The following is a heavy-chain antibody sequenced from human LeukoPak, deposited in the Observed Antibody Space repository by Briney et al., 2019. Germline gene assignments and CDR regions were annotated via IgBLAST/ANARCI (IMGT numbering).Heavy chain of an antibody. CDR2: IYTSGST. D-gene: IGHD3-22*01. V-gene: IGHV4-61*02. CDR1: GGSISSGSYY. J-gene: IGHJ4*02. CDR3: ARELYDSSGYYLYFDY. Sequence: SETLSLTCTVSGGSISSGSYYWSWIRQPAGKGLEWIGRIYTSGSTNYNPSLKSRVTISVDTSKNQFSLKLGPVTAADTAVYYCARELYDSSGYYLYFDYWGQGTLVTVSS.